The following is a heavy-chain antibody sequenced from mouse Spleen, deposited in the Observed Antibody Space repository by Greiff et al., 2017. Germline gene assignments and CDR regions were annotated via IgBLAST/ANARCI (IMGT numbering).Heavy chain of an antibody. Sequence: DVQLQESGPGLVKPSQSLSLTCSVTGYSITSGYYWNWIRQFPGNKLEWMGYISYDGSNNYNPSLKNRISITRDTSKNQFFLKLNSVTTEDTATYYCARGTTVVPYFDVWGTGTTVTVSS. CDR1: GYSITSGYY. CDR2: ISYDGSN. CDR3: ARGTTVVPYFDV. D-gene: IGHD1-1*01. V-gene: IGHV3-6*01. J-gene: IGHJ1*03.